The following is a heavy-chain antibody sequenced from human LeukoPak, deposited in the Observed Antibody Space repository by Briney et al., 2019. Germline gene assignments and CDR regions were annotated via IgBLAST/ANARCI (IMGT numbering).Heavy chain of an antibody. CDR1: RCTFSNYW. CDR2: ISSSSYI. CDR3: ASSSWYHFGY. J-gene: IGHJ4*02. Sequence: GGSLRLSCAASRCTFSNYWVHWGRQAPGKGLVWVSSISSSSYIYYADSVKGRFTISRDNAKNSLYLQMNSLRTEDTAVYYCASSSWYHFGYWGQGTLVTVSS. D-gene: IGHD6-13*01. V-gene: IGHV3-69-1*01.